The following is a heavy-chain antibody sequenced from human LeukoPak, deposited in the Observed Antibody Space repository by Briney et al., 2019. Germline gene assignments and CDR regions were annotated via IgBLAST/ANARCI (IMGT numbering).Heavy chain of an antibody. Sequence: ASVKVSCKASGGTFSSYAISWVRQAPGQGLEWMGWISAYNGNTNYVQKFQGRVTMTTDTSTNTAYMELRSLRSDDTAVYYCARELDSSGYYFDYWGQGTLVTVSS. J-gene: IGHJ4*02. V-gene: IGHV1-18*01. CDR2: ISAYNGNT. D-gene: IGHD3-22*01. CDR3: ARELDSSGYYFDY. CDR1: GGTFSSYA.